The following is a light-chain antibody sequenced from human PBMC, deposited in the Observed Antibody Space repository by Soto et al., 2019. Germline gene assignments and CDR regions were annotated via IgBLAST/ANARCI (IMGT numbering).Light chain of an antibody. CDR2: DVN. J-gene: IGLJ1*01. CDR1: SSDIGAFTF. CDR3: SSYTSSSTHV. Sequence: QSALTQPASVSGSPGQSITISCTGTSSDIGAFTFVSWYQQHPGKVPKLLIFDVNRRPSGVSDRFSGSKSRNTASLTISGLQAEDEGDYYCSSYTSSSTHVFGSGTKLTVL. V-gene: IGLV2-14*03.